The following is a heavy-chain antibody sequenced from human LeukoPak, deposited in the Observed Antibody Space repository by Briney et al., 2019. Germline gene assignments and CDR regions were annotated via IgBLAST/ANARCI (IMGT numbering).Heavy chain of an antibody. Sequence: GGSLRLSCAASGFTFSSYGMHWVRQAPGTGLEWVAVIWSDGSTDHYTDSVKGRFTISRDNSRNALHLQMNSLRVEDTAIYYCVKEAKVAGSVVHNWVDIWGQGTLVTVSS. V-gene: IGHV3-33*06. D-gene: IGHD5-12*01. CDR1: GFTFSSYG. CDR3: VKEAKVAGSVVHNWVDI. CDR2: IWSDGSTD. J-gene: IGHJ5*02.